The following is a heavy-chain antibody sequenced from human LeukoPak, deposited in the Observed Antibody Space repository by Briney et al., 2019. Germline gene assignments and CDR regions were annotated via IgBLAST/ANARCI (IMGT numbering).Heavy chain of an antibody. D-gene: IGHD3-10*01. CDR1: GYTFTAYY. CDR2: VRPNSGGT. Sequence: ASVEVSCKPSGYTFTAYYMHWVRQAPGQGLEWMGWVRPNSGGTKYSQKFQGRVTMTRDTSINTAYMELDRLRSDDTAVYYCARDDDYGSGTYMDVWGKGTTVTVSS. V-gene: IGHV1-2*02. J-gene: IGHJ6*03. CDR3: ARDDDYGSGTYMDV.